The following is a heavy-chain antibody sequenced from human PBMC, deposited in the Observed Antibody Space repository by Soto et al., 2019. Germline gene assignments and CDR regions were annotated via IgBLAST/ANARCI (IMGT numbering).Heavy chain of an antibody. CDR1: GYTFTSYY. CDR2: INPSGGST. CDR3: ASSPVDIVATIVY. V-gene: IGHV1-46*03. J-gene: IGHJ4*02. D-gene: IGHD5-12*01. Sequence: GASVKVSCKASGYTFTSYYMHWVRQAPGQGLEWMGIINPSGGSTSYARKFQGRVTMTRDTSTSTVYMELSSLRSEDTAVYYCASSPVDIVATIVYWGQGTLVTVSS.